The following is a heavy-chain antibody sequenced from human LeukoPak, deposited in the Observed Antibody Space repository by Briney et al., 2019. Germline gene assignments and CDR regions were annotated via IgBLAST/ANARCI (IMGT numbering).Heavy chain of an antibody. CDR2: INPNSGGT. D-gene: IGHD5-12*01. CDR3: ASEIVATEAFDI. V-gene: IGHV1-2*02. J-gene: IGHJ3*02. Sequence: ASVTVSCKASAYTFTAYYMHWVRQAPGQGLEWMGWINPNSGGTNYAQKFQGRVTMTRDTSINTAYMELSRLRSDDTAVYYCASEIVATEAFDIWGQGTTVTVSS. CDR1: AYTFTAYY.